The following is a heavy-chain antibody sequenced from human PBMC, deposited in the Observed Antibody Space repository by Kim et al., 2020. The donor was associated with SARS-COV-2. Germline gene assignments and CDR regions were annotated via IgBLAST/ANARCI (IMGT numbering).Heavy chain of an antibody. Sequence: GGSLRLSCAASGFTFSSYGMHWVRQAPGKGLEWVAVISYDGSNKYYADSVKGRFTISRDNSKNTLYLQMNSLRAEDTAVYYCARDDGGDYGGNLGAFDIWGQGTMVTVSS. V-gene: IGHV3-33*05. J-gene: IGHJ3*02. D-gene: IGHD4-17*01. CDR1: GFTFSSYG. CDR3: ARDDGGDYGGNLGAFDI. CDR2: ISYDGSNK.